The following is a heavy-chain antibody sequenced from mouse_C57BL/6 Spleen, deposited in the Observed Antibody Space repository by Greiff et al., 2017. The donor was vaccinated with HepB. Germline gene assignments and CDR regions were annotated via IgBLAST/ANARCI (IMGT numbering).Heavy chain of an antibody. CDR3: ARLEDGYGYYFDY. V-gene: IGHV1-69*01. D-gene: IGHD2-2*01. Sequence: QVQLQQPGAELVMPGASVKLSCKASGYTFTSYWMHWVKQRPGQGLEWIGEIDPSDSYTNYNQKLKGKSTLTVDKSSSTAYMQLSSLTSEDSAVYYCARLEDGYGYYFDYWGQGTTLTVSS. CDR2: IDPSDSYT. CDR1: GYTFTSYW. J-gene: IGHJ2*01.